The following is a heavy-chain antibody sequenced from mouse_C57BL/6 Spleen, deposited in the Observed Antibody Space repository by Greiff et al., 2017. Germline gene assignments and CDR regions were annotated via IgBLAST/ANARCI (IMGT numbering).Heavy chain of an antibody. J-gene: IGHJ1*03. CDR1: GYSITSGYY. V-gene: IGHV3-6*01. Sequence: EVHLVESGPGLVKPSQSLSLTCSVTGYSITSGYYWNWIRQFPGNKLEWMGYISYDGSNNYNPSLKNRISITRDTSKNQFFLKLNSVTTEDTATYYCARANRYFDVWGTGTTVTVSS. CDR2: ISYDGSN. CDR3: ARANRYFDV.